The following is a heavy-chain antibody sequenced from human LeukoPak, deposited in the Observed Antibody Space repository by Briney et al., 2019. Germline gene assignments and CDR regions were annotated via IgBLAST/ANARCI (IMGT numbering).Heavy chain of an antibody. Sequence: GGSLRLSCAASGFTFSSYSMNWVRQAPGKGLEWVSSISSSSSYIYYADSVKGRFTISRDNAKNSLYLQMNNLRAEDTAVYYCARDRVAVAFDIWGQGTMVTVSS. CDR2: ISSSSSYI. CDR3: ARDRVAVAFDI. CDR1: GFTFSSYS. D-gene: IGHD3-10*01. J-gene: IGHJ3*02. V-gene: IGHV3-21*01.